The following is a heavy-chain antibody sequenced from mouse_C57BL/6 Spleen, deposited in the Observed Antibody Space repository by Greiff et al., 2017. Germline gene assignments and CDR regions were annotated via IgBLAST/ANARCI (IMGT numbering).Heavy chain of an antibody. V-gene: IGHV1-5*01. D-gene: IGHD1-1*01. CDR2: IYPGNSDT. J-gene: IGHJ1*03. CDR1: GYTFTSYW. Sequence: EVQLQQSGTVLARPGASVKMSCKTSGYTFTSYWMHWVKQRPGQGLEWIGAIYPGNSDTSYNQKFKGKAKLTAVTSASTAYMELSSLTNEDSAVYYCTAYYYGSSWYFDVWGTGTTVTVSS. CDR3: TAYYYGSSWYFDV.